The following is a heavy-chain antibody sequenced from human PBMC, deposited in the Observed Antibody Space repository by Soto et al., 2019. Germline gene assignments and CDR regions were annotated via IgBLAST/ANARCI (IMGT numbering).Heavy chain of an antibody. J-gene: IGHJ4*02. Sequence: GGSLRLSCAGSGFTSRWFGMNWARQAPGKGLEWVARISNDGSNEYYVDSVKGRFTISRDNSKNTLYLQMDSLRAEDTAVYYCAKGEVRGIIPSYFDYWGLGTLVTVSS. D-gene: IGHD3-10*01. V-gene: IGHV3-30*18. CDR2: ISNDGSNE. CDR1: GFTSRWFG. CDR3: AKGEVRGIIPSYFDY.